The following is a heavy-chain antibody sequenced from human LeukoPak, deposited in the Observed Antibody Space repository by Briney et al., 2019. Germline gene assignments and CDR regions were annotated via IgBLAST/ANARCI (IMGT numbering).Heavy chain of an antibody. CDR1: GGSISSYY. CDR2: IYYSGST. CDR3: AIYIVSYPHDAFDI. J-gene: IGHJ3*02. Sequence: SETLSLTCTVSGGSISSYYWSWLRQPPGKGLEWIGYIYYSGSTSYNPSLKSRVTISVDTSKKQFSLKLSSVTAADTAFYYCAIYIVSYPHDAFDIWGQGTMVTVSS. D-gene: IGHD1-26*01. V-gene: IGHV4-59*01.